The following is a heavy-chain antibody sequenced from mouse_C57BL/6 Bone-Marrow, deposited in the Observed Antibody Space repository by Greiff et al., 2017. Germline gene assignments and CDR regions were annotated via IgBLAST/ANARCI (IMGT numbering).Heavy chain of an antibody. CDR2: IYPGSGST. J-gene: IGHJ1*03. Sequence: QVQLQQPGAELVKPGASVKMSCKASGYTFTSYWITWVKQRPGQGLEWLGDIYPGSGSTNYNEKFKSKAPLTVDTSSSTAYMQLSSLTSEDSAVYYCARPYYSNYWYFDVWGTGTTVTVSS. D-gene: IGHD2-5*01. V-gene: IGHV1-55*01. CDR1: GYTFTSYW. CDR3: ARPYYSNYWYFDV.